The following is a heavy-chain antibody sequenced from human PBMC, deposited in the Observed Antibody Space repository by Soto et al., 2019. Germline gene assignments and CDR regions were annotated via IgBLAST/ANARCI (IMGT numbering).Heavy chain of an antibody. D-gene: IGHD4-17*01. CDR3: AREYGDYGVIDY. V-gene: IGHV4-34*01. CDR1: GGSFSGYY. Sequence: QVQLQQWGAGLLKPSETLSPTCAVYGGSFSGYYWSWIRQPPGKGLEWIGEINHSGSTNYNPSLKSRVTISVDPSKYQFSLKLSSVTAADTAVYYCAREYGDYGVIDYWGQGTLVTVSS. CDR2: INHSGST. J-gene: IGHJ4*02.